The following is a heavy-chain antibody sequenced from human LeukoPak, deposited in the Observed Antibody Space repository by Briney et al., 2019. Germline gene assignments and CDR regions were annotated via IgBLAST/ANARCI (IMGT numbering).Heavy chain of an antibody. CDR2: IIPIFGTA. Sequence: ASVKVSCKASGGTFSSYAISWVRQAPGQGLEWMGGIIPIFGTANYAQKFQGRVTITADESTSTAYMELSSLRSEDTAVYYCARNLVRLGYCSSTSCYRGYFDYRGQGTLVTVSS. V-gene: IGHV1-69*13. CDR3: ARNLVRLGYCSSTSCYRGYFDY. CDR1: GGTFSSYA. D-gene: IGHD2-2*01. J-gene: IGHJ4*02.